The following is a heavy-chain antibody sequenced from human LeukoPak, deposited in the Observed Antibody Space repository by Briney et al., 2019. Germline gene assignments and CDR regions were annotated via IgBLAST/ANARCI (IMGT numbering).Heavy chain of an antibody. D-gene: IGHD2-15*01. CDR2: IYYSGST. CDR3: ARRGGSGRSFDY. J-gene: IGHJ4*02. Sequence: SETLSLTCTVSGGSISSSSYYWGWIRQPPGKGLEWIGSIYYSGSTYYNPSLKSRVTISVDTSKNQFSLKLSSVTAADTAVYYCARRGGSGRSFDYWGQGTLVTVSS. V-gene: IGHV4-39*01. CDR1: GGSISSSSYY.